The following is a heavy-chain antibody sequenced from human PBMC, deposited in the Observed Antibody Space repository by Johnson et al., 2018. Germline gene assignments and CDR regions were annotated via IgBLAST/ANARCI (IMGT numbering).Heavy chain of an antibody. CDR1: GYTFISYE. D-gene: IGHD1-26*01. CDR3: ARSGGTVGAQVYYFGMDV. V-gene: IGHV1-8*01. CDR2: MHPDSGNT. J-gene: IGHJ6*02. Sequence: QVQLVQSGAEVKKPGASVKVSCKASGYTFISYEINWVRLATGQGLEWMGRMHPDSGNTGFAQRFQGRVTMTRNTSISTAYMELSGLRSEDTAVYFCARSGGTVGAQVYYFGMDVWGQGTAVTVSS.